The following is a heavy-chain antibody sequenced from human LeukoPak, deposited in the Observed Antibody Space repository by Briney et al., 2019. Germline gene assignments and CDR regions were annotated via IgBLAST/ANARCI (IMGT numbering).Heavy chain of an antibody. CDR2: IYSGGST. J-gene: IGHJ4*02. V-gene: IGHV3-66*01. CDR3: ARDSLYYYDSSGYHFDY. D-gene: IGHD3-22*01. Sequence: PGGSLRLSCAASGFTVSSNYMSWVRQAPGKGLEWVSVIYSGGSTYYADSVKGRFTISRDNSKNTLYLQMNSLRAEDTAVYYCARDSLYYYDSSGYHFDYWGQGTLVTVSS. CDR1: GFTVSSNY.